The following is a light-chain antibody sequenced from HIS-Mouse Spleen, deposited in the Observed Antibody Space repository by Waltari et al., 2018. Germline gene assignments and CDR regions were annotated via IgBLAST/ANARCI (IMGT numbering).Light chain of an antibody. CDR3: QSYDSSLSAHYV. CDR1: SSNIGAGYD. J-gene: IGLJ1*01. Sequence: QSVLTQPPSVSGAPGQRVTISCTGRSSNIGAGYDVHGYQQLPGTAPKLLIYGNSHRPSGVPDRFSGSKSGTSASLAITGLQAEDEADYYCQSYDSSLSAHYVFGTGTKVTVL. V-gene: IGLV1-40*01. CDR2: GNS.